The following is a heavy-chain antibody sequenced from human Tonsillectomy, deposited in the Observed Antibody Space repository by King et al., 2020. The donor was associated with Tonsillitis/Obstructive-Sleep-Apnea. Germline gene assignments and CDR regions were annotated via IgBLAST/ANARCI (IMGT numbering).Heavy chain of an antibody. CDR2: FYYSGST. CDR1: GGSISSSY. J-gene: IGHJ5*02. Sequence: VQLQESGPGLVKPSETLSLTCTVSGGSISSSYWSWIRQPPGKGLEWIGYFYYSGSTNYNPSLKSRVTISVDTSKNQFSLNLSPVTAADTAIYYCARGDHCSSTSCYLNWFDPWGQGTLVTVSS. D-gene: IGHD2-2*01. CDR3: ARGDHCSSTSCYLNWFDP. V-gene: IGHV4-59*01.